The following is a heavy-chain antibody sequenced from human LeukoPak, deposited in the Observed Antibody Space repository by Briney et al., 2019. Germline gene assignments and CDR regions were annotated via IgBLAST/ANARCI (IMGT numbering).Heavy chain of an antibody. CDR2: ISGSGGST. Sequence: GGSMRLSCAASGCTFSSYAMSWVRQAPGEGLEWVSAISGSGGSTYYADSVKARFTISRDNSKNPLYLQTNSLRAEDTVVYSCAKVRGYYDFWSGYYSDYWGQGTLVTVSS. D-gene: IGHD3-3*01. CDR3: AKVRGYYDFWSGYYSDY. J-gene: IGHJ4*02. V-gene: IGHV3-23*01. CDR1: GCTFSSYA.